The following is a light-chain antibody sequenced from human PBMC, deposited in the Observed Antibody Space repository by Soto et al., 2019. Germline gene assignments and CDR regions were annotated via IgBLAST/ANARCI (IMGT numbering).Light chain of an antibody. CDR1: QSVSSSY. CDR2: GAS. V-gene: IGKV3-20*01. J-gene: IGKJ2*01. Sequence: EIVLTQSPGTLSLSPGERATLSCRASQSVSSSYLAWYQKKPGQAPRLLIYGASSRATGIPDRFSGSGSGADFTLTNSRLEPEDFAVYYCQQYGSSTMYTFGQGTKVDIK. CDR3: QQYGSSTMYT.